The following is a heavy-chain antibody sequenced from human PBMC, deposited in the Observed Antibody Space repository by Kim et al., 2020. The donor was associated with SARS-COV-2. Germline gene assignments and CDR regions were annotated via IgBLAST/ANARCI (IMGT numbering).Heavy chain of an antibody. J-gene: IGHJ4*02. CDR3: ARGFLATAD. D-gene: IGHD1-26*01. V-gene: IGHV3-73*01. CDR1: GFTFSGST. Sequence: GGSLRLSCAASGFTFSGSTMFWVRQASGKGLEWVGQISNKANGYATAYAASLKGRFTISRDDSKNTAYLQMNSLKTEDTALYYCARGFLATADWGQGTLVTVSS. CDR2: ISNKANGYAT.